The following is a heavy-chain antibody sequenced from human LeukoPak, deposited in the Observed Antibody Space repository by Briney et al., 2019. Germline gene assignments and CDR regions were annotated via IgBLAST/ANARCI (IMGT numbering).Heavy chain of an antibody. CDR2: INPNSGGT. D-gene: IGHD6-13*01. CDR3: APAGYSSSWYQSYYFDY. V-gene: IGHV1-2*06. J-gene: IGHJ4*02. CDR1: GYTFTSYD. Sequence: GASVKVSCKASGYTFTSYDINWVRQATGQGLEWMGRINPNSGGTNYAQKFQGRVTMTKDTSISTAYMELSRLRSDDTAVYYCAPAGYSSSWYQSYYFDYWGQGTLVTVSS.